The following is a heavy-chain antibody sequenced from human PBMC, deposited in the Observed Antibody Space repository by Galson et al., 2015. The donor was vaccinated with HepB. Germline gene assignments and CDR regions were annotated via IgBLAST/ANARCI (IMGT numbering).Heavy chain of an antibody. V-gene: IGHV3-43*01. J-gene: IGHJ4*02. CDR3: AKDGDLGVGMYYFDS. Sequence: SLRLSCAASGFNFDYYTMHWVRQFPGKGLEWVSFISWNGDVTEYADSVRGRFTISRDNSRNSLFLQMDSLTTEDTAFYYCAKDGDLGVGMYYFDSWGPGTLVTVSS. CDR1: GFNFDYYT. CDR2: ISWNGDVT. D-gene: IGHD3-16*01.